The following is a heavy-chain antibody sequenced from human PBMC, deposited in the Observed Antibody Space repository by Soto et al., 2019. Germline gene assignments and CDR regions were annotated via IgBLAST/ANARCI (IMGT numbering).Heavy chain of an antibody. CDR1: GFTFSDYY. CDR3: ARVAVVRGVIGY. V-gene: IGHV3-11*05. Sequence: QVQLVESGGGFVKPGGSLRLSCAASGFTFSDYYMSWIRQAPGKGLEWVSYISSSSSYTNYAYSVKGRFTISRDNAKNSLYLKMNSLRAEDTAVYYCARVAVVRGVIGYGGQGTLVTVYS. D-gene: IGHD3-10*02. CDR2: ISSSSSYT. J-gene: IGHJ4*02.